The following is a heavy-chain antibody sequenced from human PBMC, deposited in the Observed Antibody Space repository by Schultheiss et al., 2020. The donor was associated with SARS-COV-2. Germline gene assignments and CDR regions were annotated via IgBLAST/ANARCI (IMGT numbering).Heavy chain of an antibody. D-gene: IGHD3-22*01. CDR1: GFTFSSYA. J-gene: IGHJ4*02. CDR2: IYSGGNT. Sequence: GGSLRLSCAASGFTFSSYAMSWVRQAPGKGLEWVSVIYSGGNTYYADSVKGRFTTSRHNSKNTLYLQINRLRAEDTAVYYCAKGDSSGYYYAYYFDYWGQGTLVTVSS. CDR3: AKGDSSGYYYAYYFDY. V-gene: IGHV3-53*04.